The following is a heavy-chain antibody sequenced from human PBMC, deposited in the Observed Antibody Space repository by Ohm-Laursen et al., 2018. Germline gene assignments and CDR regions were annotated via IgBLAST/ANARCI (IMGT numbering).Heavy chain of an antibody. D-gene: IGHD5-12*01. V-gene: IGHV1-2*02. Sequence: SVKVSCKASGFTFTDYYFHWVRQAPGQGLEWMGWINCKTGGTSYAQKFQGRFTMTSDTSTSTVYMELSSLRSEDTAVYYCARNVASGFDYWGQGTLVTVSS. J-gene: IGHJ4*02. CDR1: GFTFTDYY. CDR3: ARNVASGFDY. CDR2: INCKTGGT.